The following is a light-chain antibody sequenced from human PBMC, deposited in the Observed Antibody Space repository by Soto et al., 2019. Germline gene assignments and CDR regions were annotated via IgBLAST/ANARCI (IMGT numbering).Light chain of an antibody. J-gene: IGKJ1*01. CDR1: QSVSSSY. CDR3: QQYDSSPWT. CDR2: GAS. V-gene: IGKV3-20*01. Sequence: EMVLTHAPRTLSFAAGESPTLSASPSQSVSSSYLGWYQQKPGQAPRLLIYGASSRATGIPDRFSGSGSGTDFTLTISRLESEDFAVYYCQQYDSSPWTFGQGTKVDIK.